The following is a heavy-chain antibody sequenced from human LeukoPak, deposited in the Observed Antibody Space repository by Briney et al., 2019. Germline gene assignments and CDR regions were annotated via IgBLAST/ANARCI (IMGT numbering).Heavy chain of an antibody. J-gene: IGHJ4*02. V-gene: IGHV4-38-2*01. CDR3: ARLGATVTTFDY. Sequence: SETLSLTCAVSGYSISSGYYWGWIRQPPGKGLEWIGSIYHSGSSYHNPSLKSRVTISVGTSKNQFSLNLTSVTAADTAVYYCARLGATVTTFDYWGQGTLVTVSS. CDR1: GYSISSGYY. CDR2: IYHSGSS. D-gene: IGHD4-17*01.